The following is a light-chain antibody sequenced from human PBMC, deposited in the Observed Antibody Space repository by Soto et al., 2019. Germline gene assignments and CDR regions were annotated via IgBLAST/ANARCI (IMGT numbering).Light chain of an antibody. V-gene: IGKV4-1*01. Sequence: DIVMTQSPDSLAVSLGERATINCKSSQSVLYSSNNRNYLTWYQQKPGQPPKLLIYWASTRESGVPDRFSGSGSGTDVTLTISSLQAEDVAVYYCQQYYSPPITFGQGTRLEIK. CDR3: QQYYSPPIT. CDR1: QSVLYSSNNRNY. J-gene: IGKJ5*01. CDR2: WAS.